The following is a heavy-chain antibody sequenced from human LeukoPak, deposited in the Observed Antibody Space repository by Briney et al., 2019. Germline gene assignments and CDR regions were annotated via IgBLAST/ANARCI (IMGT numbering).Heavy chain of an antibody. CDR2: ISYDGSNK. J-gene: IGHJ4*02. CDR3: ARGASGWYSDY. CDR1: GFTSSSYA. V-gene: IGHV3-30-3*01. Sequence: GGSLRLSCVASGFTSSSYAMHWVRQAPGKGLEWVAVISYDGSNKYYADSVKGRFTISRDNSKNTLYLQMNSLRAEDTAVYYCARGASGWYSDYWGQGTLVTVSS. D-gene: IGHD6-19*01.